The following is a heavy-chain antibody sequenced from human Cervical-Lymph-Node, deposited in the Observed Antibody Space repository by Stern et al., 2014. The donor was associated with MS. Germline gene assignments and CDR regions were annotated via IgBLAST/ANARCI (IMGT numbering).Heavy chain of an antibody. CDR1: GASFTNSV. Sequence: VQLVESGADVKRPGSSVRLSCKASGASFTNSVINWVRQAPGQALECMGGFITVIGAPNYAHNFTDRFTLSPDNSTSTAALEMSSLTSNDTAVYFCARSPTTSTFYWYFDLWGRGTLVTVSS. CDR3: ARSPTTSTFYWYFDL. V-gene: IGHV1-69*06. D-gene: IGHD1-7*01. CDR2: FITVIGAP. J-gene: IGHJ2*01.